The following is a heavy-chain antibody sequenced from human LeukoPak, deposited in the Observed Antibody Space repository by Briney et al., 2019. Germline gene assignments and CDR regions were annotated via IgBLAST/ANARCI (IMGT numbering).Heavy chain of an antibody. CDR2: FYTSGST. D-gene: IGHD6-13*01. Sequence: SETLSLTCTVSGGSISSYYWSWIRQPAGKGLEWIGRFYTSGSTKYNPSLKSRVTMSEDTSKNQFSLRLSSVNAADTAVYYCARDILATSIAAPYYWGQGTLVTVSS. V-gene: IGHV4-4*07. J-gene: IGHJ4*02. CDR3: ARDILATSIAAPYY. CDR1: GGSISSYY.